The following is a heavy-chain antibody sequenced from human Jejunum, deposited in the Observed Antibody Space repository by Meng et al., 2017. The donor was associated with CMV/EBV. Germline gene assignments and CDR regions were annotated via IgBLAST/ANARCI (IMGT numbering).Heavy chain of an antibody. J-gene: IGHJ4*02. Sequence: SGGSISDSSYYWGWVRQPPGKGLEWIGHISYSGSNYYSPSLKSRVTISVDTSRNQFSLNLRSVTAADTAVYYCARRAAYGSGSYFDYWGQGTLVTVSS. CDR1: GGSISDSSYY. V-gene: IGHV4-39*07. CDR3: ARRAAYGSGSYFDY. CDR2: ISYSGSN. D-gene: IGHD3-10*01.